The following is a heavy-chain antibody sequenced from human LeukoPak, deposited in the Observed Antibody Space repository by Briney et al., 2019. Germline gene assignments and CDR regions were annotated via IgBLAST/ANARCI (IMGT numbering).Heavy chain of an antibody. CDR2: IRYDGNNT. V-gene: IGHV3-30*02. CDR3: ANPSGLPGVDY. Sequence: GGSLRLFCAASGFSFSYFGMHWVRQAPGKGLEWVAFIRYDGNNTYYADSVKGRFTISRDNSKNTLYLQMNSLRSEDTAVYYCANPSGLPGVDYWGQGTLVTASP. J-gene: IGHJ4*02. CDR1: GFSFSYFG. D-gene: IGHD4-17*01.